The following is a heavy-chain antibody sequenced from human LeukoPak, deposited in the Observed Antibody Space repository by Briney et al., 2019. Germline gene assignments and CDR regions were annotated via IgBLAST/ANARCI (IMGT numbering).Heavy chain of an antibody. J-gene: IGHJ4*02. CDR3: TRSYYDSSGYYKY. D-gene: IGHD3-22*01. CDR1: GFTFGDYA. Sequence: GRSLRFSCTATGFTFGDYAMSWFRQAPGKGLEWVGFIRSKAYGGTTEYAASVKGRFTISRDDSKSIAHLQMNSLKTEDTAVYYCTRSYYDSSGYYKYWGQGTLVTVSS. V-gene: IGHV3-49*03. CDR2: IRSKAYGGTT.